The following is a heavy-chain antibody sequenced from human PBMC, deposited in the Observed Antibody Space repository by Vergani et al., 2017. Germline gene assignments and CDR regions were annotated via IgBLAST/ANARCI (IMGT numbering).Heavy chain of an antibody. D-gene: IGHD3-10*01. V-gene: IGHV4-59*08. CDR1: GGSISSYY. CDR2: IYYSGRT. Sequence: QVQLQESGPGLVKPSETLSLTCTVSGGSISSYYWSWIRQPPGKGLEWIGYIYYSGRTNYNPSLKSRVTISVDTSKNQFSLKMSSVTAADTAVYYCAINLGVRATNDFDYWGQGTLVTVSS. J-gene: IGHJ4*02. CDR3: AINLGVRATNDFDY.